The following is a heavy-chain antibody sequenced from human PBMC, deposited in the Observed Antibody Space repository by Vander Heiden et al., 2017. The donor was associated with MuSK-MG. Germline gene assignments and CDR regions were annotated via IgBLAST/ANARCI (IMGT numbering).Heavy chain of an antibody. V-gene: IGHV3-7*03. CDR2: INQDGSEK. CDR1: GIPFSTYW. Sequence: EVQLVESGGGLVQPGGSLRLSCAVSGIPFSTYWLNWVRQAPGKGLEWVANINQDGSEKYYLDSVKGRFTISRDNAKNSLYLQMNRLRVEDTAVYYCAREIKAGGSRNLVLRYFDYWGQGTLVDVSS. CDR3: AREIKAGGSRNLVLRYFDY. J-gene: IGHJ4*02. D-gene: IGHD3-10*01.